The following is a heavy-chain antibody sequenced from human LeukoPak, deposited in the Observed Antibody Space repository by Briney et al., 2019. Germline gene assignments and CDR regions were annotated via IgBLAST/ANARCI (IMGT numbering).Heavy chain of an antibody. Sequence: GGSLRLSCAASEFTVSNSYMSWVRQAPGKGLEWVAIFYSGGSTYYADSVKGRFTISRDSSANTVDLQMNSLRPEDTAVYFCARNSWGSYWYFDLWGRGTLVTVSS. V-gene: IGHV3-53*01. J-gene: IGHJ2*01. CDR1: EFTVSNSY. CDR2: FYSGGST. CDR3: ARNSWGSYWYFDL. D-gene: IGHD3-16*01.